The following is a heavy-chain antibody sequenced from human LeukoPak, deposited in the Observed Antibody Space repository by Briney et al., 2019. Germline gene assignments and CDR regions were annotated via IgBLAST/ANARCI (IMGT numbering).Heavy chain of an antibody. CDR1: GYTFTSYD. V-gene: IGHV1-8*01. J-gene: IGHJ5*02. Sequence: ASVTVSCTASGYTFTSYDINWVRQAPGQGLEWMGWMNPNSGNTGYAQKFQGRVTMTRNTSISTAYMELSSLRSEDTAVYYCARRGYCSSTSCRYNWFDPWGQGTLVTVSS. D-gene: IGHD2-2*01. CDR2: MNPNSGNT. CDR3: ARRGYCSSTSCRYNWFDP.